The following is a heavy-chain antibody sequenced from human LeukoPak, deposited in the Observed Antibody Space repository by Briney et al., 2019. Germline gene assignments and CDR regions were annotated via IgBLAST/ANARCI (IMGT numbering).Heavy chain of an antibody. Sequence: ASVKVSCKASGYTFTSYGISWVRQAPGQGLEWMGWIRAYNGNTNYAQKLQGRVTMTTDTSTSTAYMELRSLRSDDTAVYYCARDSRGALLWFGELLYDPFDYWGQGTLVTVSS. CDR1: GYTFTSYG. J-gene: IGHJ4*02. D-gene: IGHD3-10*01. V-gene: IGHV1-18*01. CDR2: IRAYNGNT. CDR3: ARDSRGALLWFGELLYDPFDY.